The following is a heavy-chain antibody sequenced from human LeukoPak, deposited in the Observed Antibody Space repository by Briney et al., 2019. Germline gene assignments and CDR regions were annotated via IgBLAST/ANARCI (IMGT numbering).Heavy chain of an antibody. CDR2: IRYDGTTK. Sequence: GGSLRLSCAASGFTFSSYSMNWVRQAPGKGLEWVAFIRYDGTTKYYVDSVKGRFTISRDNSKNTLFLQMNSLRAEDTAVYYCARDQRQWLVLYAFDIWGQGTMVTVSS. CDR1: GFTFSSYS. V-gene: IGHV3-30*02. D-gene: IGHD6-19*01. J-gene: IGHJ3*02. CDR3: ARDQRQWLVLYAFDI.